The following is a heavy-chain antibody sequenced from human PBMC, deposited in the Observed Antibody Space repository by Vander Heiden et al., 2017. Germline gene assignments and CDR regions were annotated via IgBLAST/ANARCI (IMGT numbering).Heavy chain of an antibody. CDR3: AREDGYCGGVDCYPFDF. D-gene: IGHD2-21*01. V-gene: IGHV3-21*01. Sequence: EVQLVESGGGLVKPGGSLRLSCAASGLSFRGYSVNWVRQAPGKGLEWVSSINSGTTYIYYADSVKGRFTISRDNARNSVYLHMNSLRAEDSAVYYCAREDGYCGGVDCYPFDFWGQGALVTVSS. CDR1: GLSFRGYS. CDR2: INSGTTYI. J-gene: IGHJ4*02.